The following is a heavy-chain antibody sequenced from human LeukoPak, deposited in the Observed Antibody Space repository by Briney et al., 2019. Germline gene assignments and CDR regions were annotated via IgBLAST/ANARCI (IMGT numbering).Heavy chain of an antibody. V-gene: IGHV3-7*01. D-gene: IGHD2-15*01. CDR3: ARDCKVVAARYYVVGAFDI. CDR2: IKQDGSEK. CDR1: GFTFSSYW. Sequence: PGGSLRLSCAASGFTFSSYWMSWVRQAPGKGLEWVANIKQDGSEKYYVDSVKGRFTISRDNAKNSLYLQMNSLRAEDTAVYYCARDCKVVAARYYVVGAFDIWGQGTMVTVSS. J-gene: IGHJ3*02.